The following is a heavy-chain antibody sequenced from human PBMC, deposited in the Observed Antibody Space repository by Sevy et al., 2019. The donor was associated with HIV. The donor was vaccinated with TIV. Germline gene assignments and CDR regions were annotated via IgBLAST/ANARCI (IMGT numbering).Heavy chain of an antibody. CDR1: GFSFNSYD. V-gene: IGHV3-21*01. J-gene: IGHJ6*02. CDR2: ISSVSTII. CDR3: ARVVGYVSGNNYKFHYDLDV. D-gene: IGHD3-10*01. Sequence: GESLKISCAASGFSFNSYDMNWVRQAPGKGLEWVSSISSVSTIIYYGDSVRGRFSISRDNAKKSLYLQMDSLRVEDTAVYYCARVVGYVSGNNYKFHYDLDVWGQGTAVTVS.